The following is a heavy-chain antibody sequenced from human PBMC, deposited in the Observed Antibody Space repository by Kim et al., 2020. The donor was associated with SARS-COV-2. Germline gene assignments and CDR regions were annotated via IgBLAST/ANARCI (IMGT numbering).Heavy chain of an antibody. CDR2: IYYSGST. CDR3: ARHRYGEYERPGGAQAYNWFDP. J-gene: IGHJ5*02. Sequence: SETLSLTCTVSGGSISSSSYYWGWIRQPPGKGLEWIGSIYYSGSTYYNPSLKSRVTISVDTSKNQFSLKLSSVTAADTAVYYCARHRYGEYERPGGAQAYNWFDPWGQGTLVTVSS. D-gene: IGHD3-10*01. V-gene: IGHV4-39*01. CDR1: GGSISSSSYY.